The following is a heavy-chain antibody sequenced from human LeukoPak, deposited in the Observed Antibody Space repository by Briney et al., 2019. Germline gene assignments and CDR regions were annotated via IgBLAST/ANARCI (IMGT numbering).Heavy chain of an antibody. CDR3: AKGGMIWFAAPSDH. Sequence: GGSLRLSCAASGFTFDDDSMHWVRQPPGRGLEWVSGISWNSGTIGYADSVKGRFTISRDNAKNSLYLQMNSLRAEDTALYYCAKGGMIWFAAPSDHWGQGTLVTVSS. CDR1: GFTFDDDS. CDR2: ISWNSGTI. V-gene: IGHV3-9*01. D-gene: IGHD3-10*01. J-gene: IGHJ4*02.